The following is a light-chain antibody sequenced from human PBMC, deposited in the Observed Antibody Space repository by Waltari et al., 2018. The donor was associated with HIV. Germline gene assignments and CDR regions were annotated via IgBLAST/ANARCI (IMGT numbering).Light chain of an antibody. J-gene: IGLJ2*01. CDR1: HIGCNS. CDR2: YDS. V-gene: IGLV3-21*04. Sequence: SYVLTHPPSVSVAPGTTSRITCAGTHIGCNSVLSYQQKPSQAPLLVIYYDSARPSGIPERFSGSNSGNTATLTISRVEAGDEADYYCQVWDSSSDHVVFGGGTNLTVL. CDR3: QVWDSSSDHVV.